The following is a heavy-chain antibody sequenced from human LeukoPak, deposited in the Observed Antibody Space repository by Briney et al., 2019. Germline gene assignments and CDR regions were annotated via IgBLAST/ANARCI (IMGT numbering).Heavy chain of an antibody. V-gene: IGHV1-2*02. CDR1: GYTFTGYY. Sequence: GASLKVSCKASGYTFTGYYMHWVRQAPGQGLEWMGWINPNSGGTNYAQKFQGRVTMTRDTSISTAYMELSRLRSDDTAVYYCARDRLYGSGSYAYWGQGTLVTVSS. J-gene: IGHJ4*02. CDR2: INPNSGGT. D-gene: IGHD3-10*01. CDR3: ARDRLYGSGSYAY.